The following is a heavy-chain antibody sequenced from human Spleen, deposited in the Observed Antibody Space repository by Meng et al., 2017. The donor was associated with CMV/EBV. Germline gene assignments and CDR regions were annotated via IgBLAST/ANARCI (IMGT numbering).Heavy chain of an antibody. J-gene: IGHJ4*02. CDR1: GYTLTSYD. Sequence: NASGYTLTSYDINWVRQAPGHGLEWVGWLNPHRGYTGYAQKFQDRVTLPSSTSISTAYMQLSSLTSNDTAVYFCARGLIAITPGLDYWGQGALVTVSS. V-gene: IGHV1-8*01. D-gene: IGHD4-23*01. CDR2: LNPHRGYT. CDR3: ARGLIAITPGLDY.